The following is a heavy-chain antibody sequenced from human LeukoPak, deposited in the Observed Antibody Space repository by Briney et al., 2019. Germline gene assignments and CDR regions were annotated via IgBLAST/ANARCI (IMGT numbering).Heavy chain of an antibody. CDR1: GFTFSGSA. J-gene: IGHJ5*02. CDR2: IKQDGSEK. CDR3: ARASSALIDAALPNWFDP. D-gene: IGHD3-3*01. V-gene: IGHV3-7*03. Sequence: GGSLRLSCAASGFTFSGSAMHWVRQAPGKGLEWVANIKQDGSEKYYVDSVKGRFTISRDNAKNSLYLQMNSLRAEDTALYYCARASSALIDAALPNWFDPWGQGTLVTVSS.